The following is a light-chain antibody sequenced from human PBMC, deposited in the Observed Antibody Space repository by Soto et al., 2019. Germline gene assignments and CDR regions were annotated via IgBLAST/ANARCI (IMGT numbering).Light chain of an antibody. CDR3: SSYTSSDTPYV. Sequence: QSALTQPASVSGSPGQSITISCTGTSSDVGDYKYVSWYQQHPDKAPKLIIFVNSNRPSGISNRFSASKSGNTASLTISGRQAEDEADYYCSSYTSSDTPYVFGTGTKLTVL. CDR2: VNS. CDR1: SSDVGDYKY. V-gene: IGLV2-14*01. J-gene: IGLJ1*01.